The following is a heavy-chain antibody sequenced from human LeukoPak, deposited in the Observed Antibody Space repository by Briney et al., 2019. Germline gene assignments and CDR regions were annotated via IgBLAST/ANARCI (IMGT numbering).Heavy chain of an antibody. CDR2: ISGSSGII. CDR1: GFTFNTYT. V-gene: IGHV3-48*01. J-gene: IGHJ6*02. CDR3: ARAPPYSSASWGYYGMDV. Sequence: PGGSLRLSCAASGFTFNTYTMNWVRQAPGKGLEWVSYISGSSGIIDYADSVRGRFTISRDNAKNSLYLQMNSLRAGDTAVYYCARAPPYSSASWGYYGMDVWGQGTTFTVSS. D-gene: IGHD6-6*01.